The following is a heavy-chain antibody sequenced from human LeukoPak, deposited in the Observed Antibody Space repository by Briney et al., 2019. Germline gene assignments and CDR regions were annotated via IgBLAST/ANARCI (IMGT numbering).Heavy chain of an antibody. J-gene: IGHJ4*02. CDR3: ASDVVVVAPPAY. CDR1: GFTFSNYA. D-gene: IGHD2-15*01. Sequence: GGSLRLSCAASGFTFSNYAMHRVRQAPGKGLEWVAVISYDESNIYYADSVKGRFTISRDNSKSTLYLQMNSLRPEDTAVYYCASDVVVVAPPAYWGQGTLVTVSS. V-gene: IGHV3-30-3*01. CDR2: ISYDESNI.